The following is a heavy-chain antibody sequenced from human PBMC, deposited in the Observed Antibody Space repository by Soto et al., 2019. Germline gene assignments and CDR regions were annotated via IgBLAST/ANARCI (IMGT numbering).Heavy chain of an antibody. D-gene: IGHD1-26*01. J-gene: IGHJ6*02. V-gene: IGHV4-61*01. CDR3: ARATYYYYGMDV. CDR1: GGSFSSGSYY. Sequence: SLTCTVSGGSFSSGSYYWSWVRQPQGKGLEWIAYIYYSGSTNYNPSLKSRVTISVDRSKNQFSLKLNSVTAADTAVYYCARATYYYYGMDVWGQGTTVTVSS. CDR2: IYYSGST.